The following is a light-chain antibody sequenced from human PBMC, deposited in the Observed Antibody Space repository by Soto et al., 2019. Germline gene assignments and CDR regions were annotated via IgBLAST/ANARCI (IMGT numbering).Light chain of an antibody. CDR2: DAS. J-gene: IGKJ4*01. CDR1: QSVSTY. V-gene: IGKV3-11*01. Sequence: EIVLTQSPATLSLSPGERATLSCRASQSVSTYLAWYQQKPGQAPRLLIYDASNWAAVIPGRFSGSGSGTDYTLTISSLEPGYFAVYYFQQRSNWPLAYGGVSNVEIK. CDR3: QQRSNWPLA.